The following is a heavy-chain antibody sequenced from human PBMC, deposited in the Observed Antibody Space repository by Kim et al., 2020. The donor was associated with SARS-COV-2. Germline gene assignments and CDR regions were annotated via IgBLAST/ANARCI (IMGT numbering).Heavy chain of an antibody. J-gene: IGHJ4*02. CDR3: AKDSYGNAWSDFFDY. V-gene: IGHV3-23*01. CDR2: IGVSGST. D-gene: IGHD6-19*01. CDR1: GFTFTNYV. Sequence: GGSLRLSCAASGFTFTNYVMNWVRQAPGKGLEWVSGIGVSGSTDYADSVKGRFTISRDNFKNTLYLQMNNLRAEDTAAYYCAKDSYGNAWSDFFDYWGQGALVTVSS.